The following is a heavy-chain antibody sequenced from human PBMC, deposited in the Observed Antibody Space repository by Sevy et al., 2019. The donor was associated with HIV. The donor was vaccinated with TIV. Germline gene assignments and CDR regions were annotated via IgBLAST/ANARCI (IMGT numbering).Heavy chain of an antibody. CDR1: GFTFSRYW. V-gene: IGHV3-7*01. Sequence: GGSLRLSCAASGFTFSRYWMSWVHQAPGKGLEWVANIKQDGSEKYYVDSVKGRFTISRDNAKNSLYLQMNSLRADDTAVYYCARVKDDSSGYRFDYWGQGTLVTVSS. CDR2: IKQDGSEK. D-gene: IGHD3-22*01. J-gene: IGHJ4*02. CDR3: ARVKDDSSGYRFDY.